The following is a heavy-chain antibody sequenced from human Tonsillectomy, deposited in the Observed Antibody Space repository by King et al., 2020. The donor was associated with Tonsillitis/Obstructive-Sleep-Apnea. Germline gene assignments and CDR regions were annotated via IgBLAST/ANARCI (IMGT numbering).Heavy chain of an antibody. Sequence: VQLVESGGGLVKPGGSLRLSCAASGFTFSSYSMNWVRQAPGKGLEWVSSISSSSSYIYYADSVKGRFTIPRDNAKNSLYLQMNSLRAEDTAVFYCAREPTNYDILTGYFPNCFDYWGQGTLVTVSS. CDR2: ISSSSSYI. CDR3: AREPTNYDILTGYFPNCFDY. V-gene: IGHV3-21*01. D-gene: IGHD3-9*01. CDR1: GFTFSSYS. J-gene: IGHJ4*02.